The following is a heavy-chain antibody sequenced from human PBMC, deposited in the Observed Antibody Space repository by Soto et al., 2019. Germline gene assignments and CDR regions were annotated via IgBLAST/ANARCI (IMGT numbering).Heavy chain of an antibody. CDR3: AKSPVIYYYDSSGYYHYDY. Sequence: GGSLRLSCAASGFTLSSYAMSWVRQAPGKGLVWVSAISGSGVSTYYADSVKGRFTISRDNSKNTLYLQMNSLRAEDTAVYYCAKSPVIYYYDSSGYYHYDYWGQGTLVTVSS. D-gene: IGHD3-22*01. CDR2: ISGSGVST. V-gene: IGHV3-23*01. CDR1: GFTLSSYA. J-gene: IGHJ4*02.